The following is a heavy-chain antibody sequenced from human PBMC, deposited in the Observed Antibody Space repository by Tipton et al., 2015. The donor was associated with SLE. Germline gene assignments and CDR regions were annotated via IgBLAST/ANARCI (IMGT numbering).Heavy chain of an antibody. J-gene: IGHJ4*01. CDR1: GNLIRNGGYQ. D-gene: IGHD3-10*01. Sequence: TLSLTCTVSGNLIRNGGYQWGWIRQHPGKGLEWIGSVYFTGNTNYNPSLKSRVNISVDTSKNQFFLRLKSVTAADTAVYYCARGAKERITLVRVRPYYFDYWGQGSLVTVSS. V-gene: IGHV4-31*03. CDR2: VYFTGNT. CDR3: ARGAKERITLVRVRPYYFDY.